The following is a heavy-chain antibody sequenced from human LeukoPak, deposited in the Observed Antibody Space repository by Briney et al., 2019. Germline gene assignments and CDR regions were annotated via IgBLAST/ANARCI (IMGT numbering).Heavy chain of an antibody. D-gene: IGHD3-3*01. V-gene: IGHV4-31*03. Sequence: SETLSLTCTVSGGSISSGGYYWSWIRPHPGKGLEWIGYIYYSGSTYYNPSLKSRVTISVDTSKNQFSLKLGSVTAADTAVYYCARKPYYDFWSGYDYWGQGTLVTVSS. CDR1: GGSISSGGYY. CDR2: IYYSGST. J-gene: IGHJ4*02. CDR3: ARKPYYDFWSGYDY.